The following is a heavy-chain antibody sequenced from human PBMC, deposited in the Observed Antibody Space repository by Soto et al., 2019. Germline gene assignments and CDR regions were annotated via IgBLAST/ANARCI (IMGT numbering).Heavy chain of an antibody. CDR3: SSGSEGD. CDR1: GFTFSASA. Sequence: PGGSLRLSCATSGFTFSASAIHWVRQASGKGLEWIGRIRSKSNNYTTTYIESVKGRFTISRDESQRTAYLQMNGLTTEDTAVYYCSSGSEGDWGQGTLVTVSS. D-gene: IGHD1-26*01. J-gene: IGHJ1*01. CDR2: IRSKSNNYTT. V-gene: IGHV3-73*01.